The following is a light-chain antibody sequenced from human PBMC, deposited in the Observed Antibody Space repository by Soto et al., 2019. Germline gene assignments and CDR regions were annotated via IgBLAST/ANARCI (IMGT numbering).Light chain of an antibody. Sequence: DIQMTQSPSSLSASVGDRVTITCRASQNISNFLNWYQQKPGKAPKLLIYGASSLQSGVPGRFSGSGSGTDFTVTISSLQPEDFATYYCQQSYRSLTFGGGTRVEIK. J-gene: IGKJ4*01. CDR3: QQSYRSLT. CDR2: GAS. V-gene: IGKV1-39*01. CDR1: QNISNF.